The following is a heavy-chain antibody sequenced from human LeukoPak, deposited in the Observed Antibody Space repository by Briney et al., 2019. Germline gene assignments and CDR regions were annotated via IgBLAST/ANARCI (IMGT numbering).Heavy chain of an antibody. CDR1: GFTFSRFW. D-gene: IGHD2-15*01. J-gene: IGHJ4*02. V-gene: IGHV3-7*01. CDR2: IRYDTYEI. Sequence: GGSLRLSCAASGFTFSRFWMSWVRQAPGKGLEWVASIRYDTYEIHYVDSVRGRFTISRDNAKNSLYLQMNSLRAEDTAVYYCARELGRVVTATPGIDCWGQGALVTVSS. CDR3: ARELGRVVTATPGIDC.